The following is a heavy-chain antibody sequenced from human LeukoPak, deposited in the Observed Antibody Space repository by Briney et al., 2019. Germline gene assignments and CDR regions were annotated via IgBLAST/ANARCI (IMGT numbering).Heavy chain of an antibody. Sequence: GTSLRLSCAASGISFSSHGMHWVRQAPGKGLEWVAVIWYDGSNKYYGDSVKGRFTISRDNSRNTLYLQMNSLRAEDTAVYYCARASGPFDYWGQGTLVTVSS. V-gene: IGHV3-33*01. D-gene: IGHD1-14*01. J-gene: IGHJ4*02. CDR2: IWYDGSNK. CDR1: GISFSSHG. CDR3: ARASGPFDY.